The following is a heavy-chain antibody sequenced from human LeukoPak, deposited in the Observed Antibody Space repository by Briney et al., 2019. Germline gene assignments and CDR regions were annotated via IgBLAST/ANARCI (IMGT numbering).Heavy chain of an antibody. V-gene: IGHV3-30-3*01. CDR3: ARDSKDGSYPGYFDY. D-gene: IGHD1-26*01. CDR2: ISYDGSNK. J-gene: IGHJ4*02. CDR1: GFTFSSYA. Sequence: GGSLSLSCAASGFTFSSYAMHWVRQAPGKGLEWVAVISYDGSNKYYADSVKGRFTISRDNSKNTLYLQMNSLRAEDTAVYYCARDSKDGSYPGYFDYWGQGTLVTVSS.